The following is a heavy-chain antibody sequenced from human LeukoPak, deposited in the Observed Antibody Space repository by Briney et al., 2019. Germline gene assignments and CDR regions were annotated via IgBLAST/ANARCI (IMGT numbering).Heavy chain of an antibody. CDR1: GFIVSSNY. CDR3: ARVGGENSGYRYYFDF. D-gene: IGHD5-18*01. Sequence: GSLRLSCAASGFIVSSNYMSWIRQPPGKGLEWIGEINHSGSTNYNPSLKSRVTISVDTSKNQFSLKLNSVTAADTAVYYCARVGGENSGYRYYFDFWGQGTLVTVSS. CDR2: INHSGST. J-gene: IGHJ4*02. V-gene: IGHV4-34*01.